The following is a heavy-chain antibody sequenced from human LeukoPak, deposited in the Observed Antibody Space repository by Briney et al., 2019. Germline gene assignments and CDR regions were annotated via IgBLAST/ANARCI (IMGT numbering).Heavy chain of an antibody. V-gene: IGHV3-64D*06. CDR3: VGRYCSSTSCPYYFDH. CDR2: ISSNGGST. D-gene: IGHD2-2*01. Sequence: GGSLRLSCSASGFTFSSYAMHWVRQAPGKGLEYVSAISSNGGSTYYADSVKGRFTISRDNSKNTLYLQMSSLRAEDTAVYYCVGRYCSSTSCPYYFDHWGQGTLVTVSS. J-gene: IGHJ4*02. CDR1: GFTFSSYA.